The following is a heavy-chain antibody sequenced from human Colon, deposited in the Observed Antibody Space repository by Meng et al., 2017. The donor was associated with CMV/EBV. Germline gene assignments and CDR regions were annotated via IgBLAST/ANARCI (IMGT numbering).Heavy chain of an antibody. J-gene: IGHJ4*02. CDR2: MYSSGTA. CDR1: GDSVNTREYY. D-gene: IGHD4/OR15-4a*01. V-gene: IGHV4-61*08. Sequence: SETLSLTCTVSGDSVNTREYYWTWVRQSPGNTLEWMGYMYSSGTANYNPSLDSRLTISVDTSKNLFSLSLTSVTAVDTATYYCARVNARIPGALKDWGQGVLVTVSS. CDR3: ARVNARIPGALKD.